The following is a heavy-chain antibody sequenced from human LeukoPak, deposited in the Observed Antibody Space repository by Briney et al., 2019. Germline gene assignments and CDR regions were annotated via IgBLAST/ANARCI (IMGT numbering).Heavy chain of an antibody. CDR1: GYTFTGDY. CDR3: ARAYKYFDWLSKYYFDC. V-gene: IGHV1-2*02. CDR2: INVNSGGT. D-gene: IGHD3-9*01. Sequence: ASVKVSCKASGYTFTGDYMHSVREAPGQGLGWMGWINVNSGGTNYAQKFQGRVTMTRDTSISTADMELSRLRSDDTAVYYCARAYKYFDWLSKYYFDCWVQGTLVTVCS. J-gene: IGHJ4*02.